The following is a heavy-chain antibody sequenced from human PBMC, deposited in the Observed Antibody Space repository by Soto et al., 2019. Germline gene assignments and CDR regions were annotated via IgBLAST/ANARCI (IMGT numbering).Heavy chain of an antibody. D-gene: IGHD1-26*01. Sequence: GGSLRLSCAASGFTFSSYAMSWVRQAPGKGLEWVSGISGSGGSTYYADSVKGRFTISRDDSKNTLYLQMNSLRAEDTAVFYCARDPFGYYVNYFDNWGQGTLVTVSS. V-gene: IGHV3-23*01. CDR2: ISGSGGST. J-gene: IGHJ4*02. CDR3: ARDPFGYYVNYFDN. CDR1: GFTFSSYA.